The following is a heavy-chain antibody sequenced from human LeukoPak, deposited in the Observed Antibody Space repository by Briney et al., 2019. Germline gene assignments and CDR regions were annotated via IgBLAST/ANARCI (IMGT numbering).Heavy chain of an antibody. Sequence: SETLSLTCTVSGGSISSYYWSWIRQPPGKALEWIGYISKSGSTNYNPSLKSRVSISVDTSKNQFSLKVTSVTAADTAVYYCVSGSSGWGLSWGQGILVTVSS. J-gene: IGHJ4*02. CDR2: ISKSGST. CDR1: GGSISSYY. CDR3: VSGSSGWGLS. V-gene: IGHV4-59*01. D-gene: IGHD6-19*01.